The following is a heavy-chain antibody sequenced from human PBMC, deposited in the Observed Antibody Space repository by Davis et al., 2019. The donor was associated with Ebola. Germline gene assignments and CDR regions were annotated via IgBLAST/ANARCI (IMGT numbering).Heavy chain of an antibody. Sequence: GSLRLSCTVSGGSISSYYWSWIRQPPGKGLEWIGYLYYSGSTIYNPSLKSRVTISIDTSKNQFSLRLSSVTAADTAVYYCARLGRLTATIIAASGNYYYGMDVWGQGTTVTVSS. V-gene: IGHV4-59*08. D-gene: IGHD6-13*01. CDR2: LYYSGST. CDR3: ARLGRLTATIIAASGNYYYGMDV. J-gene: IGHJ6*02. CDR1: GGSISSYY.